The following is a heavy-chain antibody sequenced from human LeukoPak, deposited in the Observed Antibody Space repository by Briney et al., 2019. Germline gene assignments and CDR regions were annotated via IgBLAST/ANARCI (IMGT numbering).Heavy chain of an antibody. D-gene: IGHD3-10*01. Sequence: SETLSLTCTVSGGSISNYYWSWIRQPPGKGLEWIGYIYYSGSTNYNPSLKSRVTISLDTSKSQFSLKLSSVTTADTAVYYCARAESYYSYFDYWGQGTLVTVSS. CDR2: IYYSGST. V-gene: IGHV4-59*01. CDR3: ARAESYYSYFDY. CDR1: GGSISNYY. J-gene: IGHJ4*02.